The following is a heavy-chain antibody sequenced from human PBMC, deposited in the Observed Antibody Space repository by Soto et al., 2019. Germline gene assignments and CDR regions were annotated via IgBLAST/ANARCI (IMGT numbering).Heavy chain of an antibody. J-gene: IGHJ4*02. CDR1: GYTFTSYE. CDR2: MNPNSGDT. D-gene: IGHD3-10*01. V-gene: IGHV1-8*01. Sequence: QVQLVQSGAEVKKPGASVQVSCKASGYTFTSYEINWVRQATGQGLEWMGWMNPNSGDTGYAQKFQGRVTMTRNTSISTAYMELSSLRSEDTAVYYCARVELLWFGELLRWGQGTLVTVSS. CDR3: ARVELLWFGELLR.